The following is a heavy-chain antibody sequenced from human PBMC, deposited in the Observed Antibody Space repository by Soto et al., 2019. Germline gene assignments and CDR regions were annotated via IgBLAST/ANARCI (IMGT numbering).Heavy chain of an antibody. CDR2: IDWDDDK. CDR3: ARMRGPHYYYSGMDV. V-gene: IGHV2-70*01. J-gene: IGHJ6*02. CDR1: GFSLSTSGMC. Sequence: SGPTLVNPTNPLTLTSTFSGFSLSTSGMCVSWIRQPPGKALEWLALIDWDDDKYYSTSLKTRLTISKDTSKNQVVLTMTNMDPVDTATYYCARMRGPHYYYSGMDVWGQGTTVTVSS.